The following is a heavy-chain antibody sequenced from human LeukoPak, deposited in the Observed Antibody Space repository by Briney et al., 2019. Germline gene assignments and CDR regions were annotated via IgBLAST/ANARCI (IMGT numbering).Heavy chain of an antibody. D-gene: IGHD2-2*02. J-gene: IGHJ4*02. CDR3: AKEDQRYCSSTSCYTMDY. Sequence: PGGSLRLSCAASGFTFSSYGMHWVRQAPGKGLEWVAFIRYDGSNKYYADSVKGRFTISRDNSKNTLYLQMNSLRAEDTAVYYCAKEDQRYCSSTSCYTMDYWGQGTLVTVSS. CDR2: IRYDGSNK. CDR1: GFTFSSYG. V-gene: IGHV3-30*02.